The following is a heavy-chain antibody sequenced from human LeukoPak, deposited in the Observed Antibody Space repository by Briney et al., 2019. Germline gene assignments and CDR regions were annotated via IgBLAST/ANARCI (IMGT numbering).Heavy chain of an antibody. CDR3: ARDSPDTAMDGWYYYGMDV. V-gene: IGHV3-66*02. D-gene: IGHD5-18*01. Sequence: PGGSLRLSCAASGFTVSSNYMSWVRQAPGKGLEWVSVIYSGGSTYYADSVKGRFTISRDNPKNTLYLQMNSLRAEDTAVYYCARDSPDTAMDGWYYYGMDVWGQGTTVTVSS. J-gene: IGHJ6*02. CDR2: IYSGGST. CDR1: GFTVSSNY.